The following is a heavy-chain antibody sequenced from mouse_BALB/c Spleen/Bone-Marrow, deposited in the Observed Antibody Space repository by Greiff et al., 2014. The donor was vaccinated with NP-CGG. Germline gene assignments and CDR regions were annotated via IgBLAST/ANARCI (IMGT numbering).Heavy chain of an antibody. D-gene: IGHD2-3*01. Sequence: VQLQQSGAELVRPGTSVKVSCKASGYAFTNYLIGWVKQRPGQGLEWIGVINPGSGGDNYNEKFKGKATLTADKSSSTAYMQLSSLTSDDSAVYFCARSIYDGYSEAMDYWGQGISVTVSS. CDR3: ARSIYDGYSEAMDY. J-gene: IGHJ4*01. CDR2: INPGSGGD. CDR1: GYAFTNYL. V-gene: IGHV1-54*03.